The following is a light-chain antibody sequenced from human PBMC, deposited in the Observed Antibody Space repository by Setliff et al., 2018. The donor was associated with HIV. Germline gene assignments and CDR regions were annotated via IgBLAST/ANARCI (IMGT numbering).Light chain of an antibody. J-gene: IGLJ2*01. V-gene: IGLV2-14*01. CDR2: EVS. CDR3: SSYTTSSTLVV. Sequence: QSVLTQPASVSGSPGQSITISCTGTSSDVGDYNYVSWYQHHPGKAPKLMIYEVSNRPPEVSNRFSGSKSGNTASLTISGLQAEDEADYYCSSYTTSSTLVVFAGGTKFTVL. CDR1: SSDVGDYNY.